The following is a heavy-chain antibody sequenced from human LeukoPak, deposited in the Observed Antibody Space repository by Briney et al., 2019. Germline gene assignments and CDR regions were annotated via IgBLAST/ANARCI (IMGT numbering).Heavy chain of an antibody. CDR2: INPNSGGT. CDR1: GYTFTGYY. J-gene: IGHJ6*04. CDR3: ASEIPAYCSSTSCPPYYYYGMDV. D-gene: IGHD2-2*01. Sequence: GASVKVSCKASGYTFTGYYMHWVRQAPGQGLEWMGWINPNSGGTNYAQKFQGRVTMTRDTSISTAYMELSRLRSDDTAVYYCASEIPAYCSSTSCPPYYYYGMDVWGKGTTVTVSS. V-gene: IGHV1-2*02.